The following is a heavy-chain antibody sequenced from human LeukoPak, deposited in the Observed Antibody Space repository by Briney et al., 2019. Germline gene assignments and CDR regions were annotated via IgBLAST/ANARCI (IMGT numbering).Heavy chain of an antibody. CDR1: GYTFTNYG. Sequence: ASAKVSCKPSGYTFTNYGMHWVRQAPRQSLEWMGWINTGNGNTKSSQKFQDRVALTRDTSASTAYMELNSLSSEDTAVYYCARVPLHDASGRYYPHWGQGTLVTVSS. CDR3: ARVPLHDASGRYYPH. D-gene: IGHD3-22*01. J-gene: IGHJ1*01. CDR2: INTGNGNT. V-gene: IGHV1-3*04.